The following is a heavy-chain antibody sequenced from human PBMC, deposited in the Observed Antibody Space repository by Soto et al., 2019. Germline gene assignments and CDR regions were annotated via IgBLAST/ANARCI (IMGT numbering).Heavy chain of an antibody. J-gene: IGHJ4*02. CDR2: ISYDGSNK. Sequence: GGSLRLSCAASGFTFSSYAMHWVRQAPGKGLEWVAVISYDGSNKYYADSVKGRFTISRDNSKNTLYLQMNSLRAEDTAVYYCARAGYSGYDYFLIGDYWGQGTLVTVSS. V-gene: IGHV3-30-3*01. CDR1: GFTFSSYA. CDR3: ARAGYSGYDYFLIGDY. D-gene: IGHD5-12*01.